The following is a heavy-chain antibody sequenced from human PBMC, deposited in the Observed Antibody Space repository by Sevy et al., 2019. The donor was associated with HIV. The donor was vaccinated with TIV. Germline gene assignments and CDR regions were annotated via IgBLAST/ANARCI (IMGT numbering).Heavy chain of an antibody. Sequence: GGSLRLSCAASGFTFSSYGMHWVRQAPGKGLEWVAVISYDGSNKYYADSVKGRFTISRDNSKNTLYLQMNSLRAEDTAVYDCAKSVGIFGVVREMGGYFDYWGQGTLVTVSS. D-gene: IGHD3-3*01. CDR1: GFTFSSYG. J-gene: IGHJ4*02. CDR2: ISYDGSNK. V-gene: IGHV3-30*18. CDR3: AKSVGIFGVVREMGGYFDY.